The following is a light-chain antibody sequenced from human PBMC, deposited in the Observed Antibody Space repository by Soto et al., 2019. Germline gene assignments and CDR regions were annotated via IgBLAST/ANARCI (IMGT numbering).Light chain of an antibody. J-gene: IGKJ4*01. V-gene: IGKV3-11*01. CDR3: QQRGTWPWLT. CDR2: DAS. Sequence: EIVLKQSPGTLSLSPGERATLSCRASQSVNNYLAWYQQKPVQAPRLLIYDASNSATAIPPRFSGSGSGTDFTITISSLEPEVSAVYYCQQRGTWPWLTFGGGTRVEI. CDR1: QSVNNY.